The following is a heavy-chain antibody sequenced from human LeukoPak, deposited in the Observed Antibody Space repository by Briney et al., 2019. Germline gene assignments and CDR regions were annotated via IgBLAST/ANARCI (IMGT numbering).Heavy chain of an antibody. CDR3: ARDQIPFVVVTAIGHFDY. V-gene: IGHV3-21*01. CDR1: GFTFSSYS. CDR2: TSSSSSYI. D-gene: IGHD2-21*02. J-gene: IGHJ4*02. Sequence: PGGSLRLSCAASGFTFSSYSMNWVRQAPGKGLEWVSSTSSSSSYIYYADSVKGRFTISRDNAKNSLYLQMNSLRAEDTAVYYCARDQIPFVVVTAIGHFDYWGQGTLVTVSS.